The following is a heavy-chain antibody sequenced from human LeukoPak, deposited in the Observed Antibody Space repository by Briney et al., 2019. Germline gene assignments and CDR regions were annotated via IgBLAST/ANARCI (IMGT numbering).Heavy chain of an antibody. V-gene: IGHV3-23*01. Sequence: GGSLRLSCAASGFTFRIYAMNGVRQAPGKGLERVSGISDSGDSTYYADSVKGRFTISKDNSNNTLYLQMNSLRADDTAVYYCAKGDWGDYWGQGTLVTVSS. CDR3: AKGDWGDY. CDR1: GFTFRIYA. CDR2: ISDSGDST. D-gene: IGHD7-27*01. J-gene: IGHJ4*02.